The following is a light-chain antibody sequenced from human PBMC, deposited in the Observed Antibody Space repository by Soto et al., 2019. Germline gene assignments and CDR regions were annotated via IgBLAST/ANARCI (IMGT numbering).Light chain of an antibody. CDR1: QSVSSSY. J-gene: IGKJ1*01. V-gene: IGKV3-20*01. CDR2: RTS. Sequence: ENVLTQSPGTLSLSPGERATLSCRASQSVSSSYFAWYQQKPGQAPRLLIYRTSTRATGIPDRFSGSGSGTAFTLTISRLEPEDFAVYYCQQYGRSLWTFGQGPRWKSN. CDR3: QQYGRSLWT.